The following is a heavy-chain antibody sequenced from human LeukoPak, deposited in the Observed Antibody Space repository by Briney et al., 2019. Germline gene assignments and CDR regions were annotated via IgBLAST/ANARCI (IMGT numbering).Heavy chain of an antibody. CDR1: GYNFATYG. Sequence: GASVTVSFTSSGYNFATYGFCWVRQAPGHGLEWMGWISANSGKTTYAQKFQGRVTMTTDTSTTTAYMELRTLRPDDTAVYYCAKVAGDRMDYWGQGTLVTVSS. V-gene: IGHV1-18*01. D-gene: IGHD6-13*01. J-gene: IGHJ4*02. CDR3: AKVAGDRMDY. CDR2: ISANSGKT.